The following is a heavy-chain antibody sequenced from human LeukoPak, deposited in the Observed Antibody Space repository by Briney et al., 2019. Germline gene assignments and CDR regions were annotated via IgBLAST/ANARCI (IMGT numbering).Heavy chain of an antibody. CDR1: GYTFTGYY. CDR2: INPNSGGT. CDR3: ARGPDFWSGHPNWFDP. V-gene: IGHV1-2*06. Sequence: ASVKVSCKASGYTFTGYYMHWVRQAPGQGLEWMGRINPNSGGTNYAQKFQGRVTMTRDTSISTAYMELNRLRSDDTAVYYCARGPDFWSGHPNWFDPWGQGALVTVSS. D-gene: IGHD3-3*01. J-gene: IGHJ5*02.